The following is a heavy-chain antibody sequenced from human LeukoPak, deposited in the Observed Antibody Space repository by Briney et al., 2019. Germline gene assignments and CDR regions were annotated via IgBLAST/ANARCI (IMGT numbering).Heavy chain of an antibody. CDR1: GFTFSSYA. D-gene: IGHD1-26*01. CDR3: TRVFLKSYSDAFDI. CDR2: ISYDGSNK. J-gene: IGHJ3*02. V-gene: IGHV3-30-3*01. Sequence: GGSLRLSCAASGFTFSSYAMHWVRQAPGKGLEWVAVISYDGSNKYYADSVKGRFTISRDNSKNATYLQMNSLKTEDTAVYYCTRVFLKSYSDAFDIWGQGTMVTVSS.